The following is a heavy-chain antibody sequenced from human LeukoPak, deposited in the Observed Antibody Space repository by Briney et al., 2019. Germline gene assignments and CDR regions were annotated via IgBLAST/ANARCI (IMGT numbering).Heavy chain of an antibody. CDR1: GFTASSNY. Sequence: GGSLRLSCAASGFTASSNYMSWVRQAPGKGLEWASVIYSGGSTYYADSVKGRFTISRDNSKNTLYLQMNSLRAEDTAVYYCARDYGGDGFDPWGQGTLVTVSS. CDR2: IYSGGST. D-gene: IGHD3-16*01. J-gene: IGHJ5*02. V-gene: IGHV3-66*02. CDR3: ARDYGGDGFDP.